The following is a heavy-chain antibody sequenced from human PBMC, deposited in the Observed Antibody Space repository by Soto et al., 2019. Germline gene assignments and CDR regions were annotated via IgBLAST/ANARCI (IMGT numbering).Heavy chain of an antibody. Sequence: GESLKISCAASGFSFSSYWMSWVRQAPGKGLEWVAKIKQDGGEKDYVDSVKGRFTISRDNAKSSLYLQMNSLRVEDTAVYYCARGEGRLDPWGQGTLVTVSS. V-gene: IGHV3-7*01. CDR2: IKQDGGEK. CDR3: ARGEGRLDP. J-gene: IGHJ5*02. CDR1: GFSFSSYW. D-gene: IGHD1-26*01.